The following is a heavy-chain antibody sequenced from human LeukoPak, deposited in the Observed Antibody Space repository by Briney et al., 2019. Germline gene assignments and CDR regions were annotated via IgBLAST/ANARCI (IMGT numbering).Heavy chain of an antibody. D-gene: IGHD2-2*01. CDR2: INPNSGGT. Sequence: ASVKVSCKASGYTFTGYYMHWVRQAPGQGLEWMGWINPNSGGTNYAQKFQGRVTMTRDTSISTAYMELSRLRSDDTAVYYCATRSDYCSSTSCARDAFDIWGQGTMVTVSS. CDR3: ATRSDYCSSTSCARDAFDI. J-gene: IGHJ3*02. V-gene: IGHV1-2*02. CDR1: GYTFTGYY.